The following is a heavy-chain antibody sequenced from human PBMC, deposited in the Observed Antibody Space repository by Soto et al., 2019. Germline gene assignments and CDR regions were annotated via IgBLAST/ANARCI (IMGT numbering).Heavy chain of an antibody. CDR3: TVAGLPFEY. D-gene: IGHD6-19*01. J-gene: IGHJ4*01. Sequence: QVPLVQSGAEVKKPGASVKVPCKTPGYTFSGHKIHWVRKPPGQELEWLGLINPTGGATKDAQKFQGRVTVTRDASITTAYMELTTLTFDDTAVDYCTVAGLPFEYWGHGTLSSVSS. V-gene: IGHV1-2*02. CDR2: INPTGGAT. CDR1: GYTFSGHK.